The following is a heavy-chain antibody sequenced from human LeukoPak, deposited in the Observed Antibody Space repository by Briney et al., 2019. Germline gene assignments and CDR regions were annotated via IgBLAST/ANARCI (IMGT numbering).Heavy chain of an antibody. J-gene: IGHJ6*02. CDR2: INWNGGSI. Sequence: PGGSLRLSCVVSGFNFDDYATHWVRQAPGKGLEWVSGINWNGGSIGYADSVKGRFTISRDNAKNSLFLQMNSLRIEDAALYYCAKGLERRYYYYGMDVWGQGTTVTVSS. D-gene: IGHD1-1*01. V-gene: IGHV3-9*01. CDR3: AKGLERRYYYYGMDV. CDR1: GFNFDDYA.